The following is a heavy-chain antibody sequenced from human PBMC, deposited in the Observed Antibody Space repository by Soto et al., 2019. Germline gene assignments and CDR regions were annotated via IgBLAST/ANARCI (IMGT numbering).Heavy chain of an antibody. CDR3: VTDNSAIFSVDH. Sequence: QSGGSLRLSCAPSGFRLCTYLVCWLRQAPGRGLGWVASIRQDGRGKYCLDSVKGRFTLSRDNAKNSLYLQMNSLRAEDTAVYYSVTDNSAIFSVDHWRQGT. J-gene: IGHJ5*02. CDR1: GFRLCTYL. D-gene: IGHD3-3*01. CDR2: IRQDGRGK. V-gene: IGHV3-7*03.